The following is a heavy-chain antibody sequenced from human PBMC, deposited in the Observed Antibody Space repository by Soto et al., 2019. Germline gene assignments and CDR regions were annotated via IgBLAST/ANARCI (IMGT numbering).Heavy chain of an antibody. D-gene: IGHD5-12*01. CDR2: VYHSGST. CDR3: AAGGGLPRYY. V-gene: IGHV4-30-2*01. CDR1: GGSISSGGYS. J-gene: IGHJ4*02. Sequence: QLQLQESGSGLVRPSQTLSLTCAVSGGSISSGGYSWSWIRQPPGKGLEWIGYVYHSGSTYYNPSLKSRVTISVDRSKTQFSLKLSSVTAAATAVYYCAAGGGLPRYYWGQGTMVTVSS.